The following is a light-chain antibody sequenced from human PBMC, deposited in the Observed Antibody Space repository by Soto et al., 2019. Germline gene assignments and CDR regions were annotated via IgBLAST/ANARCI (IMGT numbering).Light chain of an antibody. V-gene: IGKV1-5*01. CDR3: QHYKSYFFT. J-gene: IGKJ3*01. CDR1: QSVSSW. CDR2: DAS. Sequence: DIQMTQSPCTLSASVGDRVTITCRASQSVSSWLAWYQQKPGKAPKLLIYDASSLESGVPSRFSGSGSGTEFTLTISSLQPDDFATYYCQHYKSYFFTFGPGTKVEIK.